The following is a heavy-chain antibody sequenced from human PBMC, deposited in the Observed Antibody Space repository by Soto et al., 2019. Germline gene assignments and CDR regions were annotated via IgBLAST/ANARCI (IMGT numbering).Heavy chain of an antibody. CDR3: ARSGAYCTSITCLFDSF. Sequence: ASVKVSCKASGYTFSSSGYAWVRQAPGQGLEWMGWISAYNGDTNYAQKFQDRVTLTTDTSTTTAYMELGNLGSDDTAVYYCARSGAYCTSITCLFDSFWGLGTLVTVSA. D-gene: IGHD2-2*01. CDR1: GYTFSSSG. CDR2: ISAYNGDT. J-gene: IGHJ4*02. V-gene: IGHV1-18*01.